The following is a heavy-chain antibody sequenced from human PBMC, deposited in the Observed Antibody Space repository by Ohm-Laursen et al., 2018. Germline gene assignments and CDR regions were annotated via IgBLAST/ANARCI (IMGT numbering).Heavy chain of an antibody. D-gene: IGHD2-21*02. CDR1: GGSIISYY. V-gene: IGHV4-59*07. Sequence: SDTLSLTCTVSGGSIISYYWSWIRQSPGRGLEWIGYIFNSRITNYNPSLKSRVTISADTSKNQFSLRLSSVSAADTALYYCARGAYCGGDCQNDAFDIWGQGTMVTVSS. J-gene: IGHJ3*02. CDR3: ARGAYCGGDCQNDAFDI. CDR2: IFNSRIT.